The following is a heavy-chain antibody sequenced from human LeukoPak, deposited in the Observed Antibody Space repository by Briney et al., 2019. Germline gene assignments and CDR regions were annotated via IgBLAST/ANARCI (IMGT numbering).Heavy chain of an antibody. CDR1: GGTFSNYA. D-gene: IGHD6-13*01. Sequence: SVKVSCKASGGTFSNYAINWVRQAPGPGLEWMGGIIPLFGTANYAQKFQGRVTMTEDTSTDTAYMELSSLRSEDTAVYYCATDERIAAAGGYWGQGTLVTVSS. CDR2: IIPLFGTA. V-gene: IGHV1-69*06. J-gene: IGHJ4*02. CDR3: ATDERIAAAGGY.